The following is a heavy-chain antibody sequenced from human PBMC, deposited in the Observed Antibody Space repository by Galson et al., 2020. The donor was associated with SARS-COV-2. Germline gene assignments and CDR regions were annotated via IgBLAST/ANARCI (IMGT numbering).Heavy chain of an antibody. CDR3: AKTPPLRPNYCFDY. Sequence: GESLKISCAASGFTFSSYAMSWVRQAPGKGLEWVSAISGSGGSTYYADSVKGRFTISSDNSKTTLSRQMNSRRAEDTAVYYCAKTPPLRPNYCFDYWGQGTLVTVSS. J-gene: IGHJ4*02. V-gene: IGHV3-23*01. CDR2: ISGSGGST. CDR1: GFTFSSYA. D-gene: IGHD4-17*01.